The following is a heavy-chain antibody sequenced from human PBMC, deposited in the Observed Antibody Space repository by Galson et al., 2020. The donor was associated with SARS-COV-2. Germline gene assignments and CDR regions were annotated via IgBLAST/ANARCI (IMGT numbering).Heavy chain of an antibody. V-gene: IGHV3-30*18. CDR3: AKADGSRSNWYFDL. Sequence: GESLKISCAASGFTFSNHGMHWVRQAPGKGPEWVAVISYDGINKDYVDSVKGRFIISRENSKKTLYLQMNSLTVEDTAVYYCAKADGSRSNWYFDLWGRGTLVTVSS. D-gene: IGHD3-10*01. J-gene: IGHJ2*01. CDR2: ISYDGINK. CDR1: GFTFSNHG.